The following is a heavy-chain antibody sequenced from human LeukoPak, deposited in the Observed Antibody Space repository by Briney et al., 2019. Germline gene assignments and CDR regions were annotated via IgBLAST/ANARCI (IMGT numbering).Heavy chain of an antibody. CDR2: IGSSGSFT. J-gene: IGHJ4*02. D-gene: IGHD6-13*01. Sequence: MPGGSLRLSCAAPGFTFSDYYMSWIRQAPGKGLGWVSYIGSSGSFTNYADSVRGRFTISRDNTKNSMYLQMNSLRPEDTAVYYCARVGTIAAAGTYDYWGQGTLVAVSS. V-gene: IGHV3-11*05. CDR1: GFTFSDYY. CDR3: ARVGTIAAAGTYDY.